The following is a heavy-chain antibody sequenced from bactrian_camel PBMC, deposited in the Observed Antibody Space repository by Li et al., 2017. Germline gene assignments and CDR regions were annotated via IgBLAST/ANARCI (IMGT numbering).Heavy chain of an antibody. CDR2: IEMDGTL. CDR1: GLTFATYA. Sequence: HVQLVESGGGSVQAGGSLRLSCTASGLTFATYAGAWFRQAPGKDREGVAAIEMDGTLHYGSSIEGRFAISRDSSANTLYLQMNNLEPGDTAMYYCAANPDWGYCADGTWAYTTWGRGTQVTVS. D-gene: IGHD5*01. CDR3: AANPDWGYCADGTWAYTT. J-gene: IGHJ4*01. V-gene: IGHV3S63*01.